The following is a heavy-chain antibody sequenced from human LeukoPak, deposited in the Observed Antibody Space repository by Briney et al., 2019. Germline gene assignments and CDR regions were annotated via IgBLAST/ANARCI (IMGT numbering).Heavy chain of an antibody. V-gene: IGHV4-39*07. CDR1: GGSISSSTYF. CDR2: IYYSGST. D-gene: IGHD5-24*01. CDR3: ARESLTWLQSRTSWFDP. J-gene: IGHJ5*02. Sequence: SVTLSLTCTVSGGSISSSTYFWGWIRQPPGKGLEWIGTIYYSGSTYYNPSLKSRVTISVDSSKNQFSLRLSSVTAADTAVYYCARESLTWLQSRTSWFDPWGQGTLVTVSS.